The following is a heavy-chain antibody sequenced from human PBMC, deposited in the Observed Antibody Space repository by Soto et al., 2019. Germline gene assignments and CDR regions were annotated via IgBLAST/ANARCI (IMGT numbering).Heavy chain of an antibody. D-gene: IGHD4-17*01. J-gene: IGHJ4*02. Sequence: PGGSLRLSCAASGFTFSSYGMHWVRQAPGKGLEWVAVISYDGSNKYYADSVKGRFTISRDNSKNTLYLQMNRLRAEDTAVFYCAKDLRRYGDYFNYFDYWGQGTLVTVSS. CDR3: AKDLRRYGDYFNYFDY. CDR1: GFTFSSYG. V-gene: IGHV3-30*18. CDR2: ISYDGSNK.